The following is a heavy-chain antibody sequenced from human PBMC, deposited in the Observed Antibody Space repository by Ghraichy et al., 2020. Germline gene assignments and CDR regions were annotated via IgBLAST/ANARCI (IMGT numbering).Heavy chain of an antibody. V-gene: IGHV4-30-4*01. Sequence: SETLSLTCTVSGGSIRSGDYYWSWIRQPPGKGLEWIGYIYYSGSTYYNPSLKSRVTISVDTSKNHFSLSLTSVTAADTAVYYCARGGRDVWGSYRSLNRYFDLWGRGTLVTVSS. CDR2: IYYSGST. CDR3: ARGGRDVWGSYRSLNRYFDL. D-gene: IGHD3-16*02. CDR1: GGSIRSGDYY. J-gene: IGHJ2*01.